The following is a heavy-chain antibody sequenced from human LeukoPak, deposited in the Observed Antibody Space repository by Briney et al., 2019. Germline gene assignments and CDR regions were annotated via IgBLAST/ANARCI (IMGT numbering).Heavy chain of an antibody. J-gene: IGHJ4*02. CDR2: IYYSGST. CDR1: GGSISSYC. V-gene: IGHV4-59*08. D-gene: IGHD5-18*01. Sequence: SETLSLTCTVSGGSISSYCWSWIRQPPGKGLEWIGYIYYSGSTNYNPSLKSRVTISVDTSKNQFSLKLSSVTAADTAVYYCAGRNSLQLWFNYWGQGTLVTVSS. CDR3: AGRNSLQLWFNY.